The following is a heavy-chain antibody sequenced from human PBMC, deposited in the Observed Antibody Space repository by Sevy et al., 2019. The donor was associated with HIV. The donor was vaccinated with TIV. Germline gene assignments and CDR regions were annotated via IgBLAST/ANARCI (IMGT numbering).Heavy chain of an antibody. J-gene: IGHJ6*02. V-gene: IGHV3-21*01. Sequence: GGSLRLSCAASGFTFSSYSMNWVRQAPGKGLEWVSSISSSSSSIYYADSVNVRFTISRDNAKNSLYLQMNSLRAEDTAAFYCARRYGSGSLYYYGMDVWGQGTTVTVSS. CDR2: ISSSSSSI. CDR3: ARRYGSGSLYYYGMDV. D-gene: IGHD3-10*01. CDR1: GFTFSSYS.